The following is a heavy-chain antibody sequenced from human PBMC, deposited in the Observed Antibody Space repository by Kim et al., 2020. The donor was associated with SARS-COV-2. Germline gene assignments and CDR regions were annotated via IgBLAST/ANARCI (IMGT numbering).Heavy chain of an antibody. CDR3: ARELNEYSSGWSKPYNWFDP. CDR1: GFTVSSNY. V-gene: IGHV3-53*01. J-gene: IGHJ5*02. Sequence: GGSLRLSCAASGFTVSSNYMSWVRQAPGKGLEWVSVIYSGGSTYYADSVKGRFTISRDNSKNTLYLQMNSLRAEDTAVYYCARELNEYSSGWSKPYNWFDPWGQGTLVTVSS. CDR2: IYSGGST. D-gene: IGHD6-19*01.